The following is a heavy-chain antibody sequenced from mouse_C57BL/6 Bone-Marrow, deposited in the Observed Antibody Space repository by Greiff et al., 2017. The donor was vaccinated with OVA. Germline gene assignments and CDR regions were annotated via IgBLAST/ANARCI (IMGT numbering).Heavy chain of an antibody. Sequence: QVQLQQSGAELVRPGASVKLSCKASGYTFTDYYINWVKQRPGQGLEWIARIYPGSGNTYYNEKFKGKATLTAEKSSSTAYMQLSSLTSEDSAVYFCAKSLYYYGSSYGYFDVWGTGTTVTVSS. CDR3: AKSLYYYGSSYGYFDV. CDR1: GYTFTDYY. CDR2: IYPGSGNT. J-gene: IGHJ1*03. V-gene: IGHV1-76*01. D-gene: IGHD1-1*01.